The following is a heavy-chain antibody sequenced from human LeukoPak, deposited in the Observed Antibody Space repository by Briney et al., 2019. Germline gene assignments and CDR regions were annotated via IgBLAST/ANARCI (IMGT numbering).Heavy chain of an antibody. J-gene: IGHJ4*02. CDR2: MNPNSGNT. D-gene: IGHD5-24*01. CDR1: GGTFSSYA. CDR3: ARGSRRDGYNYGY. V-gene: IGHV1-8*03. Sequence: ASVKVSCKASGGTFSSYAISWVRQAPGQGLEWMGWMNPNSGNTGYAQKFQGRVTITRNTSVSTAYMELSSLRSEDTAVYYCARGSRRDGYNYGYWGQGTLVTVSS.